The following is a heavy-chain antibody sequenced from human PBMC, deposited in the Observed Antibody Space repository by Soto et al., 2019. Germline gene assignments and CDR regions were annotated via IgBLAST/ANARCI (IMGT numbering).Heavy chain of an antibody. D-gene: IGHD6-19*01. CDR1: GFTFGSYA. V-gene: IGHV3-23*01. CDR2: ISGSGGST. CDR3: AKDLRRAVAAPFDY. J-gene: IGHJ4*02. Sequence: GSLRLSCAASGFTFGSYAMSWVRQAPGKGLEWVSAISGSGGSTYYADSVKGRFTISRDNSKNTLYLQMNSLRAEDTAVYYCAKDLRRAVAAPFDYWGQGTLVTVSS.